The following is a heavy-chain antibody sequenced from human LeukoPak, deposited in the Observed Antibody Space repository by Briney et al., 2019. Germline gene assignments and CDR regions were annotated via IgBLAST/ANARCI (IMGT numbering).Heavy chain of an antibody. CDR2: ISGSGGST. J-gene: IGHJ4*02. Sequence: GGSLRLSCAASGFTFSSYSMNWVRQAPGKGLEWVSAISGSGGSTYYADSVKGRFTISRDNSRNTLYLQMNSLRAEDTAVYYCAKGWSYYFDYWGQGTLVTVSS. D-gene: IGHD1-26*01. V-gene: IGHV3-23*01. CDR3: AKGWSYYFDY. CDR1: GFTFSSYS.